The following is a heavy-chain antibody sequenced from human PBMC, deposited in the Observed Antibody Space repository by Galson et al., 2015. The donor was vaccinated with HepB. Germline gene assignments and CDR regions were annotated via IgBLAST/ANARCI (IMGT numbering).Heavy chain of an antibody. CDR1: GYTFTGYY. J-gene: IGHJ6*02. V-gene: IGHV1-2*04. Sequence: SCKASGYTFTGYYMHWVRQAPGQGLEWMGWINPNSGGTNYAQKFQGWVTMTRDTSISTAYMELSRLRSDDTAVYYCAREGADTAMEYYYYGMDVWGQGTTVTVSS. CDR2: INPNSGGT. D-gene: IGHD5-18*01. CDR3: AREGADTAMEYYYYGMDV.